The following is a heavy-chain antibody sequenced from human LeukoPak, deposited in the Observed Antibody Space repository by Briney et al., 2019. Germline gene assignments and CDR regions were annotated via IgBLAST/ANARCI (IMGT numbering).Heavy chain of an antibody. Sequence: PSETLSLTCTVSGGSISSGGYYWSWIRQPPGKGLEWIGYIYHSGSTYYNPSLKSRVTISVDRSKNQFSLKLSSVTAADTAVYYCARETAGPELLWFGEWGYYFDYWGQGTLVTVSS. V-gene: IGHV4-30-2*01. CDR3: ARETAGPELLWFGEWGYYFDY. D-gene: IGHD3-10*01. CDR2: IYHSGST. CDR1: GGSISSGGYY. J-gene: IGHJ4*02.